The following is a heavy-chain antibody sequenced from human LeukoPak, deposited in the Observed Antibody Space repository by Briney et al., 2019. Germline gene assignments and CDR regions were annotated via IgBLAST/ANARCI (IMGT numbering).Heavy chain of an antibody. V-gene: IGHV1-18*01. CDR2: ISAYNGNT. CDR3: ARAVAGRGDFDY. D-gene: IGHD6-19*01. CDR1: GYTFTSYG. J-gene: IGHJ4*02. Sequence: LWASVKVSCKASGYTFTSYGISWVRQAPGQGLEWMGWISAYNGNTNYAQKLQGRVTMTTDTSTSTAYMELRSLRSDDTAVYYCARAVAGRGDFDYWGQGTLVTVSS.